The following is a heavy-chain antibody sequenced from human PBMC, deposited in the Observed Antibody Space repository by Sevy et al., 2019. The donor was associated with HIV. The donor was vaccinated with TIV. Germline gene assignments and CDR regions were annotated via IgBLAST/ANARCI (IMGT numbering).Heavy chain of an antibody. V-gene: IGHV1-18*01. D-gene: IGHD1-1*01. CDR3: ARAGYLNCLDP. CDR1: GYTFSSYG. Sequence: ASVKVSCKASGYTFSSYGISWVRQAPGQGLGWMGWISGYNGNTNFEQKLQGRVTMTTDTSTSTAYMGGRSLRSDDTAVYYCARAGYLNCLDPWGQGTLVTVSS. J-gene: IGHJ5*02. CDR2: ISGYNGNT.